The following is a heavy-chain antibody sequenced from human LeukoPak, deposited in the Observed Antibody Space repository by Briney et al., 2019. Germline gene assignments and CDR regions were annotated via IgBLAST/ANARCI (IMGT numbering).Heavy chain of an antibody. V-gene: IGHV1-8*01. Sequence: GASVKVSCKASGYTFTSYDINWVRQATGQGLEWMGWMNPNSGNTGYAQKFQGRVTMTRNTSISTAYMELSSLRSEDTAVYYCARVGSLTYYDILTGYYTTNWFDPWGQGTLVTVSS. CDR1: GYTFTSYD. CDR2: MNPNSGNT. D-gene: IGHD3-9*01. J-gene: IGHJ5*02. CDR3: ARVGSLTYYDILTGYYTTNWFDP.